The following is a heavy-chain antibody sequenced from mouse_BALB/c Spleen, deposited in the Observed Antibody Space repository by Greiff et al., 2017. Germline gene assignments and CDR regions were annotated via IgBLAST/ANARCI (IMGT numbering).Heavy chain of an antibody. Sequence: VQLVESGPGLVQPSQSLSITCTVSGFSLTSYGVHWVRQSPGKGLEWLGVIWSGGSTDYNAAFISRLSSSKDNSKSQVFFKMNSLQANDTAIYYCARNTLNWDGFAYWGQGTLVTVSA. V-gene: IGHV2-2*02. J-gene: IGHJ3*01. CDR1: GFSLTSYG. D-gene: IGHD4-1*02. CDR2: IWSGGST. CDR3: ARNTLNWDGFAY.